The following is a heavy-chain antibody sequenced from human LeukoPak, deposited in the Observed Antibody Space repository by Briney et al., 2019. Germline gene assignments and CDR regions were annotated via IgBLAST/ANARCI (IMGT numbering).Heavy chain of an antibody. CDR1: GGSFSGYY. J-gene: IGHJ4*02. CDR3: ARGGGDFFYGSPRLVLDY. CDR2: INHSGST. V-gene: IGHV4-34*01. Sequence: SETLSLTCAVSGGSFSGYYWSWIRQPPGKGLEWIGEINHSGSTNYNPSLKSRVTISVGTSKNQFSLKLSDVTAADRAVYYCARGGGDFFYGSPRLVLDYWGQGTLVTVSS. D-gene: IGHD3-10*01.